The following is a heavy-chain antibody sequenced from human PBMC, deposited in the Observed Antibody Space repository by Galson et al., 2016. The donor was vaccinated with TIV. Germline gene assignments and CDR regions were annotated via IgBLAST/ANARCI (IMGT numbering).Heavy chain of an antibody. CDR3: ARGNQDYQLISENFFDY. J-gene: IGHJ4*02. V-gene: IGHV4-4*02. Sequence: LSLTCVVSGGSISSGFYYWSWIRQPPGKGLEWIGQISHGGSANYSPSLQSRVVISMDKSKNQISLRMTSVTAADTAVYYCARGNQDYQLISENFFDYCGQGTLVSFSS. CDR2: ISHGGSA. CDR1: GGSISSGFYY. D-gene: IGHD2-2*01.